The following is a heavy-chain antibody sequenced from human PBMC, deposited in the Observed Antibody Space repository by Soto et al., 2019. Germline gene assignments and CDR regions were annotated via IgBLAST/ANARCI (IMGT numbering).Heavy chain of an antibody. Sequence: GGSLRLSCPASGFTFSSYAMHWVRQAPGKGLEYVSLISSNGGSTDYADSVKGRFTISRDNPKNTLYLQMSSLRAEDTAVYYCVKVKSSSSSYYYYYGMDVWGQGATVTVSS. D-gene: IGHD6-6*01. CDR2: ISSNGGST. CDR1: GFTFSSYA. J-gene: IGHJ6*02. CDR3: VKVKSSSSSYYYYYGMDV. V-gene: IGHV3-64D*06.